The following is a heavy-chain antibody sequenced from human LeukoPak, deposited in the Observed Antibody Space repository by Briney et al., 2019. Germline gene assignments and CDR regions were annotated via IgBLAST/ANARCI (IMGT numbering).Heavy chain of an antibody. CDR1: GYTFTSYG. D-gene: IGHD2-8*01. V-gene: IGHV1-2*02. J-gene: IGHJ6*02. CDR2: INPNSGGT. Sequence: ASVKVSCKASGYTFTSYGISWVRQAPGQGLEWMGWINPNSGGTNYAQKFQGRVTMTRDTSINTAYMELSSLRSDDTAVYYCARDILGRTNGGSNYFGMEVWGQGTTVIVSS. CDR3: ARDILGRTNGGSNYFGMEV.